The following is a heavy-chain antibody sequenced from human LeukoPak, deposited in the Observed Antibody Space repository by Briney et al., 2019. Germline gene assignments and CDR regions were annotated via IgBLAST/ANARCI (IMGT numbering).Heavy chain of an antibody. CDR1: GFTFSSYA. Sequence: GGSLRLSCAASGFTFSSYAMHWVRQAPGKGLEYVSAISSNGGSTYYANSVKGRFTISRDNSKNTLYLQMGSLRAEDMAVYYCARDNKIRAEYYYYYMDVWGKGTTVTVSS. CDR3: ARDNKIRAEYYYYYMDV. J-gene: IGHJ6*03. V-gene: IGHV3-64*01. D-gene: IGHD1-14*01. CDR2: ISSNGGST.